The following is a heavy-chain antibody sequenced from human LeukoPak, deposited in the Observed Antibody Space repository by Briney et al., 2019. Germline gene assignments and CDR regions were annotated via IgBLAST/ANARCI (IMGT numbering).Heavy chain of an antibody. CDR2: IRSKAYGGTT. V-gene: IGHV3-49*04. D-gene: IGHD6-13*01. J-gene: IGHJ4*02. CDR1: GFTFGDYP. CDR3: TRVRYSSSWHSDY. Sequence: GGSLRLSCTASGFTFGDYPMSWVRQAPGTGLEGGSFIRSKAYGGTTEYAASVKGRFTISRDDSKSIAYLQMDSLKTEDTAVYYCTRVRYSSSWHSDYWGQGTLVTVSS.